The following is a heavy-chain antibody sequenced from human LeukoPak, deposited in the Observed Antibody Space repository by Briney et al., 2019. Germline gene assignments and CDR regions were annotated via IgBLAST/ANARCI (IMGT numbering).Heavy chain of an antibody. V-gene: IGHV3-48*04. D-gene: IGHD3-3*01. CDR2: IGGWSSPT. CDR1: GFSFSSYG. J-gene: IGHJ4*02. CDR3: ARDPGFSVAR. Sequence: GGSLRLSCATSGFSFSSYGMNWVRQAPGKGREWVSYIGGWSSPTDYADSVKGRFTISRDNDRTALYLKMNHLTAEHTAVYYCARDPGFSVARWGQGSLVFVSS.